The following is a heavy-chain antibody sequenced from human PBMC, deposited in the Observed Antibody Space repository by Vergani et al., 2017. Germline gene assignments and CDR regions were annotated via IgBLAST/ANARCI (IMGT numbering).Heavy chain of an antibody. CDR3: ARRDSSSPALDY. Sequence: EVQLVESGGGLVQPGGSLRLSCEASGFPFSTYEMHWVRQATGKGLEWVSAIGTAGDTYYPGSVKGRFTISRENAKNSLYLQMNGLRAGDTAVYYCARRDSSSPALDYWGQGTLVTVSS. J-gene: IGHJ4*02. CDR1: GFPFSTYE. V-gene: IGHV3-13*01. D-gene: IGHD6-6*01. CDR2: IGTAGDT.